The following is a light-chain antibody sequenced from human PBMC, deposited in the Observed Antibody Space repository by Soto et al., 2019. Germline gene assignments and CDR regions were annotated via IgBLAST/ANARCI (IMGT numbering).Light chain of an antibody. CDR1: SSDVGTYNL. V-gene: IGLV2-14*02. Sequence: QSVLTQPASVSGSPGQSITISCTRISSDVGTYNLVSWYQHHPGKAPKLMIYEVSNRPSGVSNRFSGSKSGNTASLTISGLQAEDEADYYCSSYTSSSTLVFGTGTKVTVL. CDR3: SSYTSSSTLV. CDR2: EVS. J-gene: IGLJ1*01.